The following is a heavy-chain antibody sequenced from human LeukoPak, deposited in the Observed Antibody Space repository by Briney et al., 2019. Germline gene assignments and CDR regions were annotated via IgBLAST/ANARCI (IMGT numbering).Heavy chain of an antibody. CDR3: ARLRGYCTNGVCYTISWFDP. CDR1: GGSISSSSYY. CDR2: IYYSGST. Sequence: PSETLSLTCTVSGGSISSSSYYWGWIRQPPGKGLEWIGSIYYSGSTYYNPSLKSRVTISVDTSKNQFSLKLSSVTAADTAVYYCARLRGYCTNGVCYTISWFDPWGQGTLVTVSS. D-gene: IGHD2-8*01. J-gene: IGHJ5*02. V-gene: IGHV4-39*07.